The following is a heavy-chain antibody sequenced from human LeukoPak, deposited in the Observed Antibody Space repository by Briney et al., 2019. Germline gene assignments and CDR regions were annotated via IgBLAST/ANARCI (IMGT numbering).Heavy chain of an antibody. CDR3: AKYYYSSGSQRFFDY. D-gene: IGHD3-10*01. CDR2: ISATGGST. J-gene: IGHJ4*02. Sequence: GGSLRLSCAASGFTFSSYSMNWVRQAPGKGLEWVSTISATGGSTYYTDSVKGRFTISRDNSKNTLYLQMNSLRAEDTAVYYCAKYYYSSGSQRFFDYWGQGTLVTVSS. CDR1: GFTFSSYS. V-gene: IGHV3-23*01.